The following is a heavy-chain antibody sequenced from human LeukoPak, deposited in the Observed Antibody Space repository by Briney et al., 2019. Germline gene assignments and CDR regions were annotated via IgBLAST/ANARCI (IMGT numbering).Heavy chain of an antibody. V-gene: IGHV3-48*01. CDR1: GFTFSSYS. CDR2: ISSSSSTI. J-gene: IGHJ2*01. Sequence: PGGSLRLSCAASGFTFSSYSMNWVRQAPGKGLEWVSYISSSSSTIYYADSVKGRFTISRDNAKNSLYLQMNSLRAGDTAVYYCAREDYDDSGGWYFDLWGRGTLVTVSS. CDR3: AREDYDDSGGWYFDL. D-gene: IGHD3-3*01.